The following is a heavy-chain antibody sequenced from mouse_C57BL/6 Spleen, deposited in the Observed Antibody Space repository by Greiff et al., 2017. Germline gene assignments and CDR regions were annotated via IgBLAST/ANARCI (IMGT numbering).Heavy chain of an antibody. D-gene: IGHD2-14*01. CDR2: ISYDGSN. CDR3: ARREDGYQRGAMDY. J-gene: IGHJ4*01. CDR1: GYSITSGYY. V-gene: IGHV3-6*01. Sequence: DVQLVESGPGLVKPSQSLSLTCSVTGYSITSGYYWNWIRQFPGNKLEWMGYISYDGSNNYNPSLKNRISITRDTSKNQFFLKLNSVTTEETATYYCARREDGYQRGAMDYWGQGTSVTVSS.